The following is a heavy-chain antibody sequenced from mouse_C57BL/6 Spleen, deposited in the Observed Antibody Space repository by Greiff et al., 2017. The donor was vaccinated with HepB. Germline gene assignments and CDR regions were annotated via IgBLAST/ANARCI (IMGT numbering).Heavy chain of an antibody. Sequence: QVQLQQSGAELVRPGTSVKVSCKASGYAFTNYLIEWVKQRPGQGLEWIGVINPGSGGTNYNEKFKGKATLTADKSSSTAYMQLSSLTSEDSAVYCRARGGHTGYFASWGQGTTLTVSS. CDR3: ARGGHTGYFAS. V-gene: IGHV1-54*01. CDR2: INPGSGGT. J-gene: IGHJ2*01. D-gene: IGHD3-1*01. CDR1: GYAFTNYL.